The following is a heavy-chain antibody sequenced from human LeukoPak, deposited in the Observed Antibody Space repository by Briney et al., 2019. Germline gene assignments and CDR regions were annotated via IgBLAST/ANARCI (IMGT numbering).Heavy chain of an antibody. CDR1: GFTFSSYS. CDR3: AKRLYYDSSGYYYHNWFDP. J-gene: IGHJ5*02. Sequence: PGGSLRLSCAASGFTFSSYSMNWVRQAPGKGLEWVSAISGSGGSTYYADSVKGRFTISRDNSKNTLYLQMNSLRAEDTAVYYCAKRLYYDSSGYYYHNWFDPWGQGTLVTVSS. CDR2: ISGSGGST. V-gene: IGHV3-23*01. D-gene: IGHD3-22*01.